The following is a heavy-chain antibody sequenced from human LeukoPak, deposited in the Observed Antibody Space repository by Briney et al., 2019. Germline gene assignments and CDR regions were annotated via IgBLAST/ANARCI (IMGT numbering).Heavy chain of an antibody. J-gene: IGHJ4*02. CDR1: GFTFSSYW. V-gene: IGHV3-74*01. Sequence: GGSLRLSCAASGFTFSSYWMHWVRQAPGKGLVWVSRINSDGSSTSYADPVKGRFTISRDNAKNTLYLQMNSLRAEDTAVYYCARRITMARGADFFDYWGQGTLVTVSS. CDR2: INSDGSST. D-gene: IGHD3-10*01. CDR3: ARRITMARGADFFDY.